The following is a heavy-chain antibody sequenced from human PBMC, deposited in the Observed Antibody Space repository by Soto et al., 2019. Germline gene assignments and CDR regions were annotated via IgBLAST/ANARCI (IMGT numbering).Heavy chain of an antibody. CDR2: IYYSGST. CDR1: GGSISSGGYY. Sequence: QVQLQESGPGLVKPSQTLSLTCTVSGGSISSGGYYWSWIRQHPGKGLERIGYIYYSGSTYYNPSLKRRVTISVDTSKNQFSLKLSSVTAADTAVYYCARDGGVRATVTTGWFDPWGQGTLVTVSS. J-gene: IGHJ5*02. CDR3: ARDGGVRATVTTGWFDP. D-gene: IGHD4-17*01. V-gene: IGHV4-31*03.